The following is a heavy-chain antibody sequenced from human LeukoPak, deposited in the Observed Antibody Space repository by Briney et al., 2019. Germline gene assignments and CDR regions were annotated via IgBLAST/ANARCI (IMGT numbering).Heavy chain of an antibody. J-gene: IGHJ5*02. CDR1: GVSIGTYH. D-gene: IGHD1-1*01. CDR3: VRHPTYNWNDGVGWFGP. CDR2: IYYSGST. Sequence: SETLSLTCTVSGVSIGTYHWSWIRQPPGKGLEWIGYIYYSGSTNYNPSLKSRVTISVDTSKKQFSLKLSSVTAADTAVYYCVRHPTYNWNDGVGWFGPWGQGTLVTVSS. V-gene: IGHV4-59*08.